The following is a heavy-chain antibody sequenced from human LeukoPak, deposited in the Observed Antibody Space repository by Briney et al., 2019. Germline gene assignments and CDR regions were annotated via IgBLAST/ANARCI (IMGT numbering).Heavy chain of an antibody. J-gene: IGHJ4*02. CDR2: ISGSGDST. D-gene: IGHD6-19*01. Sequence: GGSLRLSCAASGFTFSNYAMTWVRQAPGKGLEWVSSISGSGDSTYYADSAKGRFTVSRDNSKNTLYLQMNSLRAEDTAVYYCAKGRYSSGGAPDYWGQGTLVTVSS. V-gene: IGHV3-23*01. CDR1: GFTFSNYA. CDR3: AKGRYSSGGAPDY.